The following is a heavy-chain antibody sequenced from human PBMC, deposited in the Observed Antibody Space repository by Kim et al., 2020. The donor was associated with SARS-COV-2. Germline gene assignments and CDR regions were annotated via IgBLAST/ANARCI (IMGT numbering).Heavy chain of an antibody. CDR3: ARDPRDYVWGSIYYYYGMDG. CDR2: ISYDGSNK. J-gene: IGHJ6*02. Sequence: GGSLRLSCAASGFTFSSYAMHWVRQAPGKGLEWVAVISYDGSNKYYADSVKGRFTISRDNSKNTLYLQMNSLRAEDTAVYYCARDPRDYVWGSIYYYYGMDGWGQGTTVTVSS. CDR1: GFTFSSYA. D-gene: IGHD3-16*01. V-gene: IGHV3-30*04.